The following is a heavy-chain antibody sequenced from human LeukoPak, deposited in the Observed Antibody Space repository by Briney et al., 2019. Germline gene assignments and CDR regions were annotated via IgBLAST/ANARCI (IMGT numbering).Heavy chain of an antibody. CDR2: INHSGST. D-gene: IGHD6-13*01. J-gene: IGHJ4*02. CDR3: VRHPGWVSSSWYWEYYFDY. CDR1: GGSFSGYY. Sequence: SETLSLTCAVYGGSFSGYYWSWIRQPPGKGLEWIGEINHSGSTNYNPSLKGRVTISVDTSKNQFSLKLSSVTAADTAVYYCVRHPGWVSSSWYWEYYFDYWGQGTLVTVSS. V-gene: IGHV4-34*01.